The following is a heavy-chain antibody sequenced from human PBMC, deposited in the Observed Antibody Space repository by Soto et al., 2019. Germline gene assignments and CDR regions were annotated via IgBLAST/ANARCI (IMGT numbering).Heavy chain of an antibody. J-gene: IGHJ6*02. CDR2: IYPGVSDT. Sequence: EVQLVQSGAEVKKPGESLKISCKGSGYSFTTYWIGWVRQMPGKGLEWMGIIYPGVSDTRYSPSSQGQVTFSVDKSISTVYLQWSSLKASDTAMYYCARQDDYYYYAMDFWGQGTTVTVSS. CDR3: ARQDDYYYYAMDF. V-gene: IGHV5-51*01. CDR1: GYSFTTYW.